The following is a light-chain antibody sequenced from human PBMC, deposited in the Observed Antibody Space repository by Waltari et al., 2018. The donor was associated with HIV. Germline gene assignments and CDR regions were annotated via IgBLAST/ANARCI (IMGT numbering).Light chain of an antibody. CDR1: QDVGSW. J-gene: IGKJ4*01. V-gene: IGKV1-12*01. Sequence: DIKMTQSPSFVSASVGDRITITCRASQDVGSWLAWYQQRSGKAPSLLIFTASSLSRGVPARFSGGGSWTEFTLTISSLQPEDVAMYYCQQGHSFPPTFGGGAKVEI. CDR3: QQGHSFPPT. CDR2: TAS.